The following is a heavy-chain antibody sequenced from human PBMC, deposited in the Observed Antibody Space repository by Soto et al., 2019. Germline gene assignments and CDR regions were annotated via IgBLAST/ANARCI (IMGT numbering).Heavy chain of an antibody. CDR2: IYYSGST. V-gene: IGHV4-39*01. D-gene: IGHD3-16*01. CDR3: ARHHWGSSNWFEP. J-gene: IGHJ5*02. CDR1: GGSISSSSYY. Sequence: PSETLSLTCTVSGGSISSSSYYWGWIRQPPGKGLEWIGSIYYSGSTYYNPSLKSRVTISVDTSKNQFSLKLSSVTAADTAVYYSARHHWGSSNWFEPWGQGTLVTVSP.